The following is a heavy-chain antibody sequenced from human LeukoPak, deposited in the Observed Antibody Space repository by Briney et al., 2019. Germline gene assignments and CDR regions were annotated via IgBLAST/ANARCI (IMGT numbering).Heavy chain of an antibody. CDR3: AKDLIAAAGTYYYYYYMDV. J-gene: IGHJ6*03. V-gene: IGHV3-30*02. Sequence: PGGSLRLSCAASGFTFSSYGMHWVRQAPGKGLEWVAFIRYDGSNKYYADSVKGRFTISRDNSKNTLSLQMNSLRAEDTAVYYCAKDLIAAAGTYYYYYYMDVWGKGTTVTVSS. CDR2: IRYDGSNK. D-gene: IGHD6-13*01. CDR1: GFTFSSYG.